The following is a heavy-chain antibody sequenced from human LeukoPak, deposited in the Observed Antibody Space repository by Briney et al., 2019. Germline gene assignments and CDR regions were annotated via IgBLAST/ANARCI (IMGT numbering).Heavy chain of an antibody. J-gene: IGHJ4*02. CDR3: ARFRGYCTNGVCFERAYFAC. CDR2: IYYSRST. V-gene: IGHV4-31*03. CDR1: GESISSGSSY. Sequence: PSETLSLTCTVSGESISSGSSYWSWIRQHPGKGLEGIGYIYYSRSTYYNPSLKIRLTISLDTSKNHFSLKLRSLNAADPAVYYCARFRGYCTNGVCFERAYFACWGQGSLVTVSS. D-gene: IGHD2-8*01.